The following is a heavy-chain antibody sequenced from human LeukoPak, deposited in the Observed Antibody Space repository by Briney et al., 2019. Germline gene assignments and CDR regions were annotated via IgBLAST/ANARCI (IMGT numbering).Heavy chain of an antibody. Sequence: ASVKVSCKASGYTFTTYGLSWVRQAPGQGLEWLGWISTYDDNIKYAQSLQGGLTLTIDTSTSTAYMELRSLTSDDAAVYYCARARMTRDVLSGWFDPWGQGTLVTVSS. CDR3: ARARMTRDVLSGWFDP. CDR1: GYTFTTYG. V-gene: IGHV1-18*01. J-gene: IGHJ5*02. CDR2: ISTYDDNI. D-gene: IGHD3-3*01.